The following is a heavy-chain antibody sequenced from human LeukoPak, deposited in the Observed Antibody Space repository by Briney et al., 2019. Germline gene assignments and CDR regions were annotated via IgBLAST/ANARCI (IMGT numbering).Heavy chain of an antibody. CDR2: IYLSGST. Sequence: PSETVSLTCTVSGGSISSSSYYWGWIRQPPGKGLEWIGSIYLSGSTYYNPSLKSRVTISVDTSKNQFSLKLSSVTAADTAVYYCARYYYGSGSYYEYNWFDPWGQGTLATVSS. J-gene: IGHJ5*02. D-gene: IGHD3-10*01. V-gene: IGHV4-39*01. CDR3: ARYYYGSGSYYEYNWFDP. CDR1: GGSISSSSYY.